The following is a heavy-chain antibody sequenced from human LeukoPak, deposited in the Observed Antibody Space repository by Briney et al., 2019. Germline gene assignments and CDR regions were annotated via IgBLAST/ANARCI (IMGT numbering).Heavy chain of an antibody. V-gene: IGHV4-4*09. J-gene: IGHJ3*02. CDR1: GGSISSYY. CDR3: ARRRDAFDI. CDR2: IYTSEST. Sequence: SETLSLTCTVSGGSISSYYWTWIRQPPGKGLEWIGYIYTSESTNYNPSLNSRVTISLDTSKNQFSLKLSSVTAADTAVYYCARRRDAFDIWGQGNMVTVSS.